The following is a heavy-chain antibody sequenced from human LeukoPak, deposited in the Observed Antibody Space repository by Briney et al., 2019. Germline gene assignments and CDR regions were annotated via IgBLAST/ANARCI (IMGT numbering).Heavy chain of an antibody. CDR3: ARPTAGSFSSSWYLPASDN. V-gene: IGHV5-51*01. J-gene: IGHJ4*02. D-gene: IGHD6-13*01. CDR2: IYPGAPTT. CDR1: GYSFTNYW. Sequence: GESLKISCKGSGYSFTNYWIGWVRQMPGKGLEWMGIIYPGAPTTSHSPSFQAQVTNSANKSISPAYLQSSSLKASDTAMYYCARPTAGSFSSSWYLPASDNWGQGTLGTVSS.